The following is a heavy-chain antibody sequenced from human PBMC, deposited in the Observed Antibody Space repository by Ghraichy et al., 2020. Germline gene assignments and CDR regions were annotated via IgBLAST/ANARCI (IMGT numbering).Heavy chain of an antibody. J-gene: IGHJ6*03. CDR3: ARSAAGTREYYYYYYMDV. Sequence: GGSLRLSCAASGFTFSSYSMNWVRQAPGKGLEWVSSISSSSSYIYYADSVKGRFTISRDNAKNSLYLQMNSLRAEDTAVYYCARSAAGTREYYYYYYMDVWGEGTTVTVSS. V-gene: IGHV3-21*01. CDR1: GFTFSSYS. D-gene: IGHD6-13*01. CDR2: ISSSSSYI.